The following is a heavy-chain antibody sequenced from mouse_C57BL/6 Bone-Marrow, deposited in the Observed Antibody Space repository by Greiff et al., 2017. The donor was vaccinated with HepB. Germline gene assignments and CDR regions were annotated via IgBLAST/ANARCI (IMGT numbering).Heavy chain of an antibody. Sequence: VQLKQSGPELVKPGASVKISCKASGYAFSSSWMNWVKQRPGKGLEWIGRIYPGDGDTNYNGKFKGKATLTADKSSSTAYMQLSSLTSEDSAVYFCAKGYGTGYFDVWGTGTTVTVSS. CDR1: GYAFSSSW. CDR2: IYPGDGDT. D-gene: IGHD1-1*01. V-gene: IGHV1-82*01. J-gene: IGHJ1*03. CDR3: AKGYGTGYFDV.